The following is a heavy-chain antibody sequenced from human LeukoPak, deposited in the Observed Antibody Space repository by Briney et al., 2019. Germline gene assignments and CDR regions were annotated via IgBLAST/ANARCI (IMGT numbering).Heavy chain of an antibody. CDR3: VRHAVSAGGLTTSWFDP. CDR2: IYYIGTT. J-gene: IGHJ5*02. CDR1: RGSISSYY. D-gene: IGHD6-13*01. V-gene: IGHV4-59*08. Sequence: SETLSLTCSVSRGSISSYYWSWIRQPPGKGLEWIGYIYYIGTTNYNPSPKSRVTISVDTSKSQFSLKLSSVTAADTAVYYCVRHAVSAGGLTTSWFDPWGQGTLVTVSS.